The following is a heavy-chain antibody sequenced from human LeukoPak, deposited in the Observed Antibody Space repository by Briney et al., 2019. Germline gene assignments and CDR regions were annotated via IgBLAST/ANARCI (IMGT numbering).Heavy chain of an antibody. CDR3: ARQLGAMTTVSSQGDLGS. D-gene: IGHD4-17*01. J-gene: IGHJ5*02. CDR1: GGSISVTNHY. CDR2: IFYTGDT. Sequence: SETLSLTCTVSGGSISVTNHYWGWIRQPPGKGLEWIGSIFYTGDTYYNPSLKSRITMPVDTSKNHFSLNLNSVTASDTAVYYCARQLGAMTTVSSQGDLGSWGQGTLVTVSS. V-gene: IGHV4-39*01.